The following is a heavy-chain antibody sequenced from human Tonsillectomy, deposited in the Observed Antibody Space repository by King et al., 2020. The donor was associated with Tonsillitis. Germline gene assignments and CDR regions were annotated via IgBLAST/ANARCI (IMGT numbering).Heavy chain of an antibody. CDR3: AREGGRYFGFRY. CDR2: IYYSVST. CDR1: GGSVSSGSYY. D-gene: IGHD1-26*01. Sequence: QLQELGPGLVKPSETLSLTCTVSGGSVSSGSYYWSWIRQPPGKGLEWIGYIYYSVSTNYNPSLKSRVTISVDTSKNEFSLKLSSVTAADTAVYYCAREGGRYFGFRYWGQGTLVTVSS. V-gene: IGHV4-61*01. J-gene: IGHJ4*02.